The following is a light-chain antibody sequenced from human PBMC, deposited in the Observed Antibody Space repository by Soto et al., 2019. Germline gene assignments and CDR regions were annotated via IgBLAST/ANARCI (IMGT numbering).Light chain of an antibody. J-gene: IGLJ3*02. CDR1: SSDVGNSNF. CDR3: CSYAGRTTWV. Sequence: HSALTQPASVSGSPGQSITISCTGTSSDVGNSNFVSWYQHHPGKAPKLMIYEGTKLSSGVSNRFSGSKSGNTASLTISGLQAEDEADYYCCSYAGRTTWVFGGGTKLTVL. V-gene: IGLV2-23*01. CDR2: EGT.